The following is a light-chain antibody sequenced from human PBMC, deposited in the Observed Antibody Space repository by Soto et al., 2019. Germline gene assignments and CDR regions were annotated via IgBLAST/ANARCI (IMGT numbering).Light chain of an antibody. CDR2: LAS. J-gene: IGKJ1*01. V-gene: IGKV3-11*01. CDR1: QSVSSN. CDR3: HQRQSWPRT. Sequence: PGERVTLSCRASQSVSSNLAWYQQKPGQAPRLLIYLASNRAAGVPARFSGSGSGTDFTLTISDVEPEDFAVYYCHQRQSWPRTFGQGTKVDIK.